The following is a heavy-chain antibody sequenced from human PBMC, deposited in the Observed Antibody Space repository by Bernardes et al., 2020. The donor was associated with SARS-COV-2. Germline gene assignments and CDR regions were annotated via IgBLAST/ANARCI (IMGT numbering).Heavy chain of an antibody. Sequence: ASMKVSCKVSGSTLSFFSIHWVRQTPGKGLEWIGGYNPADGETMFAQNLQGRATMSEDTSTDTAYMELTSLKSEDTATYYCAILVRGGAFDAWGQGTKVTASS. D-gene: IGHD3-3*01. CDR3: AILVRGGAFDA. J-gene: IGHJ3*01. CDR2: YNPADGET. V-gene: IGHV1-24*01. CDR1: GSTLSFFS.